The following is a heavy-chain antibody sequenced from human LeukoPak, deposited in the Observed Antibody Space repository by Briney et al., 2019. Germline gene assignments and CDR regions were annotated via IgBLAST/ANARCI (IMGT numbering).Heavy chain of an antibody. J-gene: IGHJ6*02. CDR1: GDSVSSNSAA. V-gene: IGHV6-1*01. CDR2: TYYRSKWYN. D-gene: IGHD6-19*01. CDR3: ARGKSSGWYYYYYGMDV. Sequence: SQTLSPTCAISGDSVSSNSAAWNWIRQSPSRGLEWLGRTYYRSKWYNDYAVSVKSRITINPDTSKNQFSLQLNSVTPEDTAVYYCARGKSSGWYYYYYGMDVWGQGTTVTVSS.